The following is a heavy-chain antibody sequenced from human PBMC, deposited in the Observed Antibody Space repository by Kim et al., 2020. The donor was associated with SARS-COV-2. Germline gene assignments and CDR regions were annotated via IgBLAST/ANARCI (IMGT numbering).Heavy chain of an antibody. CDR3: ARYSIGSRSFDY. CDR1: GLSFSTSW. CDR2: IREDGSAQ. V-gene: IGHV3-7*01. Sequence: GGSLRLSCAASGLSFSTSWMGWVRQAPGKGLEWAASIREDGSAQFYLDSVKGQFTTSRDNAQNSVSPQMNTLRAEDTAVYYCARYSIGSRSFDYWGQG. D-gene: IGHD2-21*01. J-gene: IGHJ4*02.